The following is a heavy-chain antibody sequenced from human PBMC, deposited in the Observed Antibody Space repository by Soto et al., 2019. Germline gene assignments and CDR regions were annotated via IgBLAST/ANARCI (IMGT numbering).Heavy chain of an antibody. J-gene: IGHJ6*03. V-gene: IGHV4-39*01. D-gene: IGHD3-3*01. CDR1: GGSISSSSYY. CDR3: ARSQFWSGYYAQPLNYYYYMDV. Sequence: SETLSLTCTVSGGSISSSSYYWGWIRQPPGKGLEWIGSIYYSGSTYYNPSLKSRVTISVDTSKNQFSLKLSSVTAADTAVYYCARSQFWSGYYAQPLNYYYYMDVWGKGTTVTVSS. CDR2: IYYSGST.